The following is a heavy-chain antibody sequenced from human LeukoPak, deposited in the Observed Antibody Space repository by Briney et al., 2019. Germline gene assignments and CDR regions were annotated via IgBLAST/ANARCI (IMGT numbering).Heavy chain of an antibody. CDR3: ATGYSSDWYTLEYFHR. CDR1: GFTFSSYA. CDR2: ISYDGSNE. Sequence: GKSLRLSCAASGFTFSSYAVHWVRQAPGKGLEWVAVISYDGSNEYYADSVKGRFTISRDNSKNTLYLQMNSLRAEDTAVYYCATGYSSDWYTLEYFHRWGQGTLVTVSS. V-gene: IGHV3-30-3*01. D-gene: IGHD6-19*01. J-gene: IGHJ1*01.